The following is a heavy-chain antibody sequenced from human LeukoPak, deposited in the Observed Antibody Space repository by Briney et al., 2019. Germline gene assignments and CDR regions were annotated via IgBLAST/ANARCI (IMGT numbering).Heavy chain of an antibody. J-gene: IGHJ5*02. Sequence: PSETLSLTCTVSGGSISSYYWSWIRQPPGKGLEWVGYIYYSGSTNYNPSLKSRVTISVDTSKNQFSLKLSSVTAADTAVYYCARGLASDFWSGYWGPNWFDHWGQGTLVTVSS. V-gene: IGHV4-59*01. D-gene: IGHD3-3*01. CDR2: IYYSGST. CDR1: GGSISSYY. CDR3: ARGLASDFWSGYWGPNWFDH.